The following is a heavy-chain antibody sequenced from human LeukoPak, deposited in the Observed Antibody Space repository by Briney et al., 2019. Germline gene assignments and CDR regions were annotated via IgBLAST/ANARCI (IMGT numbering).Heavy chain of an antibody. J-gene: IGHJ4*02. V-gene: IGHV4-39*01. CDR2: IYYSGST. D-gene: IGHD3-10*01. CDR1: GGSISSSY. CDR3: ARHYGP. Sequence: PSETLSLTCTVSGGSISSSYWGWIRQPPGKGLEWIGSIYYSGSTYYNPSLKSRVTISVDTSKNQFSLKLNSVTATDTAVYYCARHYGPWGQGTLVTVSS.